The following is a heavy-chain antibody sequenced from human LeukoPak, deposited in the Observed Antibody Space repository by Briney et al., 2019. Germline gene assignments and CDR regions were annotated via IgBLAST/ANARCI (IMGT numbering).Heavy chain of an antibody. CDR2: IYPGDSDT. CDR1: GYSFTSYW. Sequence: GESLKISSMGSGYSFTSYWIGWVRQMPGKGLEWMGSIYPGDSDTTYSPSFQGQVTISADKSISTAYLQWSSLKASDTAVYYCARLLRSDSSSVGNFDYWGQGALVTASS. D-gene: IGHD6-6*01. CDR3: ARLLRSDSSSVGNFDY. J-gene: IGHJ4*02. V-gene: IGHV5-51*01.